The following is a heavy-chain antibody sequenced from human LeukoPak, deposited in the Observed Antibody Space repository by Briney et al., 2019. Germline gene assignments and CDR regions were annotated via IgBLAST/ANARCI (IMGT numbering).Heavy chain of an antibody. J-gene: IGHJ6*03. V-gene: IGHV4-34*01. D-gene: IGHD3-10*01. CDR3: ARVEEGYGSGRRQNFYYYYMDV. CDR2: INHSGST. CDR1: GGSFSGYY. Sequence: PSETLSLTCAVYGGSFSGYYWSWIRQPPGKGLEWIGEINHSGSTNYNPSLKSRVTLSVDTSKNQFSLKLTSVTAADTAVYYCARVEEGYGSGRRQNFYYYYMDVWGKGTTVTISS.